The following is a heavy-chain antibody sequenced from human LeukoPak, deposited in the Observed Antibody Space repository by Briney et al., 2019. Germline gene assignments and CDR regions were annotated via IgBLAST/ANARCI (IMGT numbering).Heavy chain of an antibody. CDR1: GGTFSSYA. Sequence: ASVKVSCKASGGTFSSYAISWVRQAPGQGLEWMGGIIPIFGTANYAQKFQGRVTITADESTSTAYMELSSLRSEDTAVYYCAREVGCSSTSCYPYCGGDCHTSGAFDIWGQGTMVTVSS. J-gene: IGHJ3*02. CDR3: AREVGCSSTSCYPYCGGDCHTSGAFDI. V-gene: IGHV1-69*13. D-gene: IGHD2-2*01. CDR2: IIPIFGTA.